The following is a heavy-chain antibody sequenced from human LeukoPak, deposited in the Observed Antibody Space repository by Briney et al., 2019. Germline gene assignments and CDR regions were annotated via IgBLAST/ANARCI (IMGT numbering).Heavy chain of an antibody. CDR2: ISWNSGSI. CDR1: GFTFDDYA. Sequence: PGRSLRLSCAASGFTFDDYAMHWVRQAPGKGLEWVSGISWNSGSIGYADSVKGRFTISRDNAKNSLYLQMNSLRAEDMALYYCAKGSSGWYYYFDYWGQGTLVTASS. CDR3: AKGSSGWYYYFDY. D-gene: IGHD6-19*01. V-gene: IGHV3-9*03. J-gene: IGHJ4*02.